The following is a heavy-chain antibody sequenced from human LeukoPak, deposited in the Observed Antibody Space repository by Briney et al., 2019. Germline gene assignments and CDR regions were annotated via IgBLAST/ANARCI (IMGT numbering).Heavy chain of an antibody. J-gene: IGHJ4*02. V-gene: IGHV1-69*04. D-gene: IGHD3-3*01. CDR1: GGTFSSYA. CDR2: IIPILGIA. Sequence: SVKVSCKASGGTFSSYAISWVRQAPGQGLEWMGRIIPILGIANYAQKFQGRVTIAADKSTSTAYMELSSLRSEDTAVYYCAREAIFGVVREYYFDLWGQGTLVTVS. CDR3: AREAIFGVVREYYFDL.